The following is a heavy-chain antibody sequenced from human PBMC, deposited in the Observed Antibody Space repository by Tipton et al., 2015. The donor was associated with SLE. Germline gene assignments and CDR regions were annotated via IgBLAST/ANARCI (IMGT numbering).Heavy chain of an antibody. Sequence: TLSLTCAVYGGSFSGYYWSWIRQPPGKGLEWIGEINHSGSTNYNPSLKSRVTISVDTSKNQFSLKLSSVTAADTAVYYCARRIQLLGYFDLWGRGTLVTVSS. D-gene: IGHD5-18*01. J-gene: IGHJ2*01. CDR2: INHSGST. V-gene: IGHV4-34*01. CDR1: GGSFSGYY. CDR3: ARRIQLLGYFDL.